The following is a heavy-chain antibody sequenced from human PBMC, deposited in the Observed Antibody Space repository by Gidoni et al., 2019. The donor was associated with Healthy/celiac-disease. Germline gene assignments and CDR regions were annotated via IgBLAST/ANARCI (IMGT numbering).Heavy chain of an antibody. Sequence: EVQLVESGGVVVQRGGALRLSCAAYGFTFDDYTMHWVRQAPGKGLEWVSLISWDGGSTYYADSVKGRFTISRDNSKNSLYLQMNSLRTEDTALYYWAGGVTTEGPLDYWGQGTLVTVSS. CDR1: GFTFDDYT. J-gene: IGHJ4*02. V-gene: IGHV3-43*01. D-gene: IGHD4-17*01. CDR3: AGGVTTEGPLDY. CDR2: ISWDGGST.